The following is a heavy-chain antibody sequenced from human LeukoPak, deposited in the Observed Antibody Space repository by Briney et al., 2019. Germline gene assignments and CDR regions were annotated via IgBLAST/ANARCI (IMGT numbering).Heavy chain of an antibody. CDR1: GYTFINYA. Sequence: GASVKVSCKASGYTFINYAIHWVRQAPGQGLEWMGWINPDNGETRYSQKLQGRVTMTEDTSTDTAYMELTSLRSEDTAVYYCATVWPRLNSAYDAQFDFWGQGTLVTVSS. V-gene: IGHV1-3*01. CDR2: INPDNGET. CDR3: ATVWPRLNSAYDAQFDF. J-gene: IGHJ4*02. D-gene: IGHD5-12*01.